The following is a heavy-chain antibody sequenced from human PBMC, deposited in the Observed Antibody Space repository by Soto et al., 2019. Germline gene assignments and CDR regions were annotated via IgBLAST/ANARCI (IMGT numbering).Heavy chain of an antibody. CDR1: GFTFSDYT. Sequence: EVQLLESGGGLVQPGGSLTLSCAASGFTFSDYTMSWVRQAPGKVLECVSVILSDYNTFYAGSVRGRFTIARDKTKNALYIEITSLRAEDTAVYYCARITSGYFGYWGQGALVTVSS. J-gene: IGHJ4*02. V-gene: IGHV3-23*03. D-gene: IGHD6-19*01. CDR2: ILSDYNT. CDR3: ARITSGYFGY.